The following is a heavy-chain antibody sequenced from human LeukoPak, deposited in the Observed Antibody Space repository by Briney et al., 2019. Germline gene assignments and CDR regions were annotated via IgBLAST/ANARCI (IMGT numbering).Heavy chain of an antibody. CDR2: IYPGDSDT. D-gene: IGHD6-6*01. V-gene: IGHV5-51*01. CDR1: GYSFTSYW. Sequence: GESLKISCKGSGYSFTSYWIGWVRQMPGKGLEWMGIIYPGDSDTRYSPSFQGQVTISADKSISTAYLQWSSLKASDTAMYYCARPHSSSAWGFYAFDIWGQGTMVTVSS. CDR3: ARPHSSSAWGFYAFDI. J-gene: IGHJ3*02.